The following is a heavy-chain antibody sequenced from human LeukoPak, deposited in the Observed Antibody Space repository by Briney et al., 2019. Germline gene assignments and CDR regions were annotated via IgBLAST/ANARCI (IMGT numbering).Heavy chain of an antibody. V-gene: IGHV3-7*01. Sequence: GGSLRLSCAACGFTFSSYGMHWVRQAPGKGLEWVANIKQDGSEKYYVDSVKGRFTISRDNAKNSLYLQMNSLRAEDTAVYYCARDKWGAFDIWGQGTMVTVSS. CDR2: IKQDGSEK. D-gene: IGHD7-27*01. J-gene: IGHJ3*02. CDR3: ARDKWGAFDI. CDR1: GFTFSSYG.